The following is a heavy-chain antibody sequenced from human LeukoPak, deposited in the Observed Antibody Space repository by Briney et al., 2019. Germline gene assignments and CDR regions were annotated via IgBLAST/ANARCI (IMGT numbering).Heavy chain of an antibody. D-gene: IGHD1-26*01. J-gene: IGHJ4*02. CDR2: VGRDGSEK. Sequence: GGPLRLSCAASGFTFSDYWMTWVRQVPGKGLEWVANVGRDGSEKNYVDSVEGRFTISRDNAKKSLDLEMNSLRVEDTALYYCAKVGTWELQRVFENWGQGTLVTVSS. CDR1: GFTFSDYW. V-gene: IGHV3-7*01. CDR3: AKVGTWELQRVFEN.